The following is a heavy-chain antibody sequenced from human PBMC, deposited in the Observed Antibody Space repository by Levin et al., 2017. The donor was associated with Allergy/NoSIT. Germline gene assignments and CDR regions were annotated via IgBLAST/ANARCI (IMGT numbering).Heavy chain of an antibody. CDR2: IYPSDSDT. Sequence: KPGGSLSLSCKGVGYDFPTYWIGWVRQMPGKGLEWLGIIYPSDSDTIYSPSFQGQATISADTSISTAYLEWNSLKASDTGIYFCARGYSRGYHFDLWGQGTRVTVSS. CDR3: ARGYSRGYHFDL. D-gene: IGHD6-25*01. V-gene: IGHV5-51*01. CDR1: GYDFPTYW. J-gene: IGHJ4*02.